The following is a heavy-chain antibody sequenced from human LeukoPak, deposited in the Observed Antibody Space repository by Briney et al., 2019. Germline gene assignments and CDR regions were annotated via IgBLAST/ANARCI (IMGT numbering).Heavy chain of an antibody. CDR3: TTDVDTITFGGVIVWAPALDY. V-gene: IGHV3-15*01. Sequence: RCLSPSLAAAGPTVSNAGVGSVRHAPRKWLGWVDPIKVKTHGTTTHYAVPVQGRFTISRNDSKKRLSLQMNSPKTEDTAVYYCTTDVDTITFGGVIVWAPALDYWGQGTLVTVSS. CDR1: GPTVSNAG. J-gene: IGHJ4*02. CDR2: IKVKTHGTTT. D-gene: IGHD3-16*02.